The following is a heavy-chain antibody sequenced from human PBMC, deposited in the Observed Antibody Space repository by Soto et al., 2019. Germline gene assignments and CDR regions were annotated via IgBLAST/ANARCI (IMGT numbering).Heavy chain of an antibody. J-gene: IGHJ4*02. Sequence: QLVQSGTEVKEPGASVKVSCKASGYTFTKYWIHWIRQAPGQGLEWMGIIKCKDGDTSYTQKFEGRLTMTRGTSTSTVYMALGSLRKEDTAMYYCARGGDGRGLSDAHYWGQGTGVTVSS. CDR3: ARGGDGRGLSDAHY. CDR2: IKCKDGDT. D-gene: IGHD3-10*01. CDR1: GYTFTKYW. V-gene: IGHV1-46*03.